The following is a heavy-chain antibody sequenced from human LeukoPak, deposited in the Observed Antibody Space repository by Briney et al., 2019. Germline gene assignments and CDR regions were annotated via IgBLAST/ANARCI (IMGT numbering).Heavy chain of an antibody. CDR2: ISSTSSYI. V-gene: IGHV3-21*01. J-gene: IGHJ4*02. CDR3: ARDWAGSSFDY. D-gene: IGHD3-10*01. CDR1: GFTFSSYS. Sequence: KPGGSLRLSCAASGFTFSSYSINWVRQAPGKGLEWVSSISSTSSYIYYADSVKGRFTISRDNAKNTVYLQMKSLRAEDTAVYYCARDWAGSSFDYWGQGALVTVSS.